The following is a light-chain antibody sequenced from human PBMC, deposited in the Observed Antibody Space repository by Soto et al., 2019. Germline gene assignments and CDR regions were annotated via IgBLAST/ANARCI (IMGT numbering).Light chain of an antibody. V-gene: IGKV1-5*03. CDR3: QQYNNYAFT. CDR2: KAS. J-gene: IGKJ3*01. Sequence: EIQMTQSPSTLSAKEGDRVNITCRASQSISSWLAWYQQKAGEAPKLLMYKASTLDSGAPSRFSGSGSGTEYTLTISSLQPEDFATYYCQQYNNYAFTFGPGTKVDIK. CDR1: QSISSW.